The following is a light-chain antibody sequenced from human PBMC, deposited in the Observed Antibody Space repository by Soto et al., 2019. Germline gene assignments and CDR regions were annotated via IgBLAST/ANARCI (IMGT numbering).Light chain of an antibody. V-gene: IGKV3-15*01. CDR1: QSVSSN. CDR3: QQYNNWPPCT. J-gene: IGKJ2*02. Sequence: EIVMTQSPATLSVSPGERATLSCRASQSVSSNLAWYQQKPGQAPRLLIYGASTRATGIPARFSGSGSGTEFTLTISSLQSEDFEVYYCQQYNNWPPCTFGQGTKLEIK. CDR2: GAS.